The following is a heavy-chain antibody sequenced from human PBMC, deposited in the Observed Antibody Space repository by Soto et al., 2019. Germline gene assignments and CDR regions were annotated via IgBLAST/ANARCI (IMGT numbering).Heavy chain of an antibody. CDR3: TTDPHWGLGD. Sequence: QVQLQESGPGLVKPSETLSLTCAVSGDSINTNNWWSWVRQPPGRGLEWIGEIYHTGSTNYNPSLKSRFTISADRSNNQLSLRLTSVTAAHTAVYFCTTDPHWGLGDWDQGTLVIVSS. V-gene: IGHV4-4*02. CDR1: GDSINTNNW. CDR2: IYHTGST. D-gene: IGHD7-27*01. J-gene: IGHJ4*02.